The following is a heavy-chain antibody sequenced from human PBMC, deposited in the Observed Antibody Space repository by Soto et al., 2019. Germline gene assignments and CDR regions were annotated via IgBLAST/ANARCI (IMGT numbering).Heavy chain of an antibody. CDR2: IERDDDDK. CDR1: EYSLPSPGRC. Sequence: SGPMLVNPPETLTLTCTFYEYSLPSPGRCVSWIRQPPGKALEWLALIERDDDDKYYSTSRKTMVTIAKDTRTNQVVLTNNHVAPADTGTYDCARFISGLGRFHGMD. J-gene: IGHJ6*03. CDR3: ARFISGLGRFHGMD. V-gene: IGHV2-70*13. D-gene: IGHD1-20*01.